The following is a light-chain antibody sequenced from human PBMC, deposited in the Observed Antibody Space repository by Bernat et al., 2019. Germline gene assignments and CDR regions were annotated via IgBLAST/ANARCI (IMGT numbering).Light chain of an antibody. J-gene: IGKJ2*01. V-gene: IGKV1-5*03. CDR1: QSISSW. Sequence: DIQMTQSPSTLSASVGDRVTITCRASQSISSWLAWYQQKPGKAPKVLLYKASDLESGVPSRFSGSGSGTEFTLTISSLQPDDFATYYCQQYNSYSYTFGQGTKLEIK. CDR2: KAS. CDR3: QQYNSYSYT.